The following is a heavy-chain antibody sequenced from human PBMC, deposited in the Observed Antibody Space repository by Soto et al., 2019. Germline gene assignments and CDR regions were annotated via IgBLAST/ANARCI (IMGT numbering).Heavy chain of an antibody. V-gene: IGHV4-34*01. CDR1: SRTSKASD. J-gene: IGHJ6*02. Sequence: PSEGLSITYARFSRTSKASDWTWIRQPPGRGLEWIGEINHSGSTNYNPSLKSRVTISVDTSKNKVSLKLSPVTAADTAVYYCARGMRYYDFWSGYYVPAFGMHLSGQG. D-gene: IGHD3-3*01. CDR3: ARGMRYYDFWSGYYVPAFGMHL. CDR2: INHSGST.